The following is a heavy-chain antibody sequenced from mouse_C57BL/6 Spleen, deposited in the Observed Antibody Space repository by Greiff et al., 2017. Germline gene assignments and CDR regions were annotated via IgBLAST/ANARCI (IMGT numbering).Heavy chain of an antibody. V-gene: IGHV1-52*01. CDR2: IDSSDSET. J-gene: IGHJ2*01. CDR1: GYTFTSYW. Sequence: QVHVKQPGAELVRPGSSVKLSCKASGYTFTSYWMHWVKQRPIQGLEWIGNIDSSDSETHYNQKFKDKATLTVDKSSSTAYMQLSSLTSEDSAVYYCASYGNYYFDYWGQGTTLTVSS. CDR3: ASYGNYYFDY. D-gene: IGHD2-1*01.